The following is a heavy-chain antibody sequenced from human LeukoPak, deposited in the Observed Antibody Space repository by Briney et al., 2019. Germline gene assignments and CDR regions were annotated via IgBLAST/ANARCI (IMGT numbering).Heavy chain of an antibody. CDR2: ISYDGSNK. J-gene: IGHJ6*02. CDR1: GFTFSSYA. Sequence: PGGSLRLSCAASGFTFSSYAMDWVRQAPGKGLEWVAVISYDGSNKYYAYAVKGRFTISNDNSKNTLELQMNSLRADDTAIYYCARNHQLGGHSYYYYGMDVWGQGTTVTASS. V-gene: IGHV3-30-3*01. D-gene: IGHD3-16*01. CDR3: ARNHQLGGHSYYYYGMDV.